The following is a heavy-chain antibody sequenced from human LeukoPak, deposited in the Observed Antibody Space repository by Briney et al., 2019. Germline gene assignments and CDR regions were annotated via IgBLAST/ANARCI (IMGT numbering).Heavy chain of an antibody. J-gene: IGHJ4*02. D-gene: IGHD3-22*01. CDR3: ARDSPIVVVITPNKTFDY. Sequence: GGSLRLSCAASGFTFSSYSMNWVRQAPGKGLEWVSSISSSSYIYYADSVKGRFTISRDNAKNSLYLQMNSLRAEDTAVYYCARDSPIVVVITPNKTFDYWGQGTLVTVSS. CDR1: GFTFSSYS. V-gene: IGHV3-21*01. CDR2: ISSSSYI.